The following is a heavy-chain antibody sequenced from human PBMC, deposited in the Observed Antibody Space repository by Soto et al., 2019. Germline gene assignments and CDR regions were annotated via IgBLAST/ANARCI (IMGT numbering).Heavy chain of an antibody. V-gene: IGHV2-5*02. D-gene: IGHD3-10*01. CDR1: GFSLSTSGVG. CDR3: AHIRLGKRAFDI. J-gene: IGHJ3*02. CDR2: IYWDDDK. Sequence: QITLKESGPTLVKPTQTLTLTCTFSGFSLSTSGVGVGWIRQPPGKALEWLALIYWDDDKRYSPSLKSRLTIPKDTSKNQVVRTMTNMDPVDTATYYCAHIRLGKRAFDIWGQGTMVTVSS.